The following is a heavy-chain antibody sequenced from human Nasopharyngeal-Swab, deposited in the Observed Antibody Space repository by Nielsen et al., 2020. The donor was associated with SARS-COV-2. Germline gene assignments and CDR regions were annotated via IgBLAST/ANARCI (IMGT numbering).Heavy chain of an antibody. D-gene: IGHD3-22*01. CDR3: VKDPVGGSSGWYFDL. CDR2: VNSDGSTA. J-gene: IGHJ2*01. Sequence: GESLKISCAASGFIFRNYAMGWVRQAPGRGLAWVSIVNSDGSTAYYADSVKVRFTISRDNPKNTLYLQMNRLRFEDAAVYYCVKDPVGGSSGWYFDLWGRGTLVTLS. CDR1: GFIFRNYA. V-gene: IGHV3-23*03.